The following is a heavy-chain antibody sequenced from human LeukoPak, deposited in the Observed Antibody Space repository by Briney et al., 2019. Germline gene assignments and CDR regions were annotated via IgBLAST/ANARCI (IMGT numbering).Heavy chain of an antibody. V-gene: IGHV3-30*03. Sequence: PGRSLRLSCAASGFTFSSYGMHWVRQVPGKGLEWVAVISYDGSNKYYADSVKGRFTISRDNSKNTLYLQMNSLRAEDTAVYYCARDEVVPAAMDGFPDYWGQGTLVTVSS. CDR1: GFTFSSYG. D-gene: IGHD2-2*01. J-gene: IGHJ4*02. CDR3: ARDEVVPAAMDGFPDY. CDR2: ISYDGSNK.